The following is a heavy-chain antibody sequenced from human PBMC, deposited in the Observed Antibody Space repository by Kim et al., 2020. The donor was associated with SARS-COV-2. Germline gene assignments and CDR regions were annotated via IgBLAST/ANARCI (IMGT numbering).Heavy chain of an antibody. Sequence: SVKVSCKASGGTFSSYAISWVRQAPGQGLEWMGRIIPILGIANYAQKFQGRVTITADKSTSTAYMELSSLRSEDTAVYYCAILGYDSSGYYNDAFDIWGQGTMVTVSS. J-gene: IGHJ3*02. CDR1: GGTFSSYA. CDR3: AILGYDSSGYYNDAFDI. D-gene: IGHD3-22*01. V-gene: IGHV1-69*04. CDR2: IIPILGIA.